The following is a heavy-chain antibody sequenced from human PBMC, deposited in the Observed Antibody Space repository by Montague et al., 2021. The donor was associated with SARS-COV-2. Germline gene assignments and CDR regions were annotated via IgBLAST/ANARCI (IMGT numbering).Heavy chain of an antibody. Sequence: PALAKPTKTLTLTCTFSGFSLDSRGVGVGWIRQPPGKALECLALIYWNDDKRYSPSLKTRLTVAKDTSRNQVVLRMTNMDPVDTATYFCAHKNSGWPIEFANWGQGALVTVSS. D-gene: IGHD6-19*01. CDR1: GFSLDSRGVG. CDR2: IYWNDDK. V-gene: IGHV2-5*01. CDR3: AHKNSGWPIEFAN. J-gene: IGHJ4*02.